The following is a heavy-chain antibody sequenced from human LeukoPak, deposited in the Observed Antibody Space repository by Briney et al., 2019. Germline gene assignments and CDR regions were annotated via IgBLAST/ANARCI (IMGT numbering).Heavy chain of an antibody. CDR1: GFTFSSYW. V-gene: IGHV3-7*01. Sequence: PGGSLRLSCAASGFTFSSYWMSWVRQAPGKGLEWVANIKQDGSEKYYVDSVKGRFTISRDNAKNSLYLRMNSLRAEDTAVYYCASVRLYSSGWSKEGYYFDYWGQGTLVTVSS. CDR3: ASVRLYSSGWSKEGYYFDY. CDR2: IKQDGSEK. J-gene: IGHJ4*02. D-gene: IGHD6-19*01.